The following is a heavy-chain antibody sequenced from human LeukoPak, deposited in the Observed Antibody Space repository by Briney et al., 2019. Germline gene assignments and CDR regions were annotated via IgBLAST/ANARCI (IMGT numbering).Heavy chain of an antibody. Sequence: SETLSLTCTVSGVSISSNSYYWGWIRQPPGEGLEWLANIYNSGSTYYNPYLKRRVSMSVDTSRNQFSLKLRSVTAADTAVYYCARGSAGESSGYYDYWGQGTLVTVSS. D-gene: IGHD3-22*01. CDR1: GVSISSNSYY. CDR3: ARGSAGESSGYYDY. J-gene: IGHJ4*02. CDR2: IYNSGST. V-gene: IGHV4-39*01.